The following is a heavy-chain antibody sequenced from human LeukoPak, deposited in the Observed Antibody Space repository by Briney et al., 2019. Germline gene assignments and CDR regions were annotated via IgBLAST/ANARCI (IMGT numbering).Heavy chain of an antibody. CDR2: MNPNSGNT. Sequence: ASVKVSCRASGYTFTSYDINWVRQATGQGLEWMGWMNPNSGNTGYAQKFQGRVTMTRNTSISTAYMELSSLRSEDTAVYYCARIYPTYSSSWLRCYYYYGMDVWGQGTTVTVSS. J-gene: IGHJ6*02. D-gene: IGHD6-13*01. V-gene: IGHV1-8*01. CDR1: GYTFTSYD. CDR3: ARIYPTYSSSWLRCYYYYGMDV.